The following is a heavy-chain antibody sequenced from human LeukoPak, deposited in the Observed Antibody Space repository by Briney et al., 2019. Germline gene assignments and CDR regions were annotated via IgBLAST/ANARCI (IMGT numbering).Heavy chain of an antibody. CDR2: INHSGST. CDR3: ARLGEKRGQNYYYYYMDV. Sequence: PSETLSLTCTVSGGSIGSSSYYWGWIRQPPGKGLEWIGEINHSGSTNYNPSLKSRVTISVDTSKNQFSLKLSSVTAADTAVYYCARLGEKRGQNYYYYYMDVWGKGTTVTISS. V-gene: IGHV4-39*07. J-gene: IGHJ6*03. D-gene: IGHD2-21*01. CDR1: GGSIGSSSYY.